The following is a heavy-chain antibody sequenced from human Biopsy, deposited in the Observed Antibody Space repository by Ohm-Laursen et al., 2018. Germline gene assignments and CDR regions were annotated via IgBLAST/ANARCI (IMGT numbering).Heavy chain of an antibody. Sequence: GTLSLTCAVPGGSFSGTYWSWIRQTPGKGLEWIGEINHSGSTKYNPSFERRVTISVDTSKNQFSLNLFSVTAADAARYFCSRGEYYAYWSGARKLNYFDYWGQGTLVIVSS. CDR1: GGSFSGTY. D-gene: IGHD3-3*01. J-gene: IGHJ4*02. CDR3: SRGEYYAYWSGARKLNYFDY. V-gene: IGHV4-34*01. CDR2: INHSGST.